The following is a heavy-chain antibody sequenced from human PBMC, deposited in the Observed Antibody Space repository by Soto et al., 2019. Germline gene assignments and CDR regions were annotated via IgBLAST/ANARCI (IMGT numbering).Heavy chain of an antibody. CDR2: IYPGDSDT. CDR1: GYSFTSYW. CDR3: AISDIVVVPAATGYYYYMDV. D-gene: IGHD2-2*01. J-gene: IGHJ6*03. V-gene: IGHV5-51*01. Sequence: GESLKISCKGSGYSFTSYWIGWVRQMPGKGLEWMGIIYPGDSDTRYSPSFQGQVTISADKSISTAYLQWSSLKASDTAMYYCAISDIVVVPAATGYYYYMDVWGKGTTVTVSS.